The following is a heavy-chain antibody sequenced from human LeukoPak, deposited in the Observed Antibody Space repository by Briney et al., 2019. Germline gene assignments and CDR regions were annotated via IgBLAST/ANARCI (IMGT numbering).Heavy chain of an antibody. CDR1: GGTLSSYA. CDR2: IIPIFGIA. D-gene: IGHD6-19*01. V-gene: IGHV1-69*04. Sequence: SVKVSCKASGGTLSSYAISWVRQAPGQGLEWMGRIIPIFGIANYAQKFQGRVTITADKSTSTAYMELSSLRSEDTAVYYCASPTDKNGVRDSSGWDLDYWGQGTLVTVSS. J-gene: IGHJ4*02. CDR3: ASPTDKNGVRDSSGWDLDY.